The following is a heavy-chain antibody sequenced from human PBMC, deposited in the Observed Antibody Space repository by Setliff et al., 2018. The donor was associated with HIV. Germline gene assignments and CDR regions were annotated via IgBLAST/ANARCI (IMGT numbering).Heavy chain of an antibody. CDR3: ARGFSGHYSFTGYMDV. J-gene: IGHJ6*03. D-gene: IGHD3-22*01. CDR2: INHSGST. V-gene: IGHV4-34*01. CDR1: GESFSGYY. Sequence: SETLSLTCAVYGESFSGYYWNWIRQPPGKGLEWIGEINHSGSTKYNPSLKSRVTISVDTSKKQFSLKLSSVTAADTAVYYCARGFSGHYSFTGYMDVWGEGTTVTVSS.